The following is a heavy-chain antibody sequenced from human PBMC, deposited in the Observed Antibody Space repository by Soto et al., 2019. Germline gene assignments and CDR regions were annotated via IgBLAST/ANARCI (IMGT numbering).Heavy chain of an antibody. D-gene: IGHD1-26*01. Sequence: VQMVQSGAEVKEPGSSVKVSCTNSGDNFSHYVMSWVRQAPGQGLEWMGSLAPISGSPNYAERFEGRLTISADAGTSTMYMELRSLKYADTAVYYCARIGVGSRRWGQGTMGTVSS. J-gene: IGHJ3*01. V-gene: IGHV1-69*18. CDR1: GDNFSHYV. CDR3: ARIGVGSRR. CDR2: LAPISGSP.